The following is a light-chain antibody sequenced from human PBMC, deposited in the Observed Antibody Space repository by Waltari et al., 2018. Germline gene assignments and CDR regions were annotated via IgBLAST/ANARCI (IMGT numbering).Light chain of an antibody. Sequence: TMMPNPPLYLPVTHGTPAPIPSWPGQSLLHRKGNNNLNWYLQKPGQSPQLLIYLGSNRASGVPDRFSGSGSGTDFTLKISRVEAEDVGVYYCMQSLQALWTFGPGTKVEIK. CDR3: MQSLQALWT. CDR2: LGS. J-gene: IGKJ1*01. CDR1: QSLLHRKGNNN. V-gene: IGKV2-28*01.